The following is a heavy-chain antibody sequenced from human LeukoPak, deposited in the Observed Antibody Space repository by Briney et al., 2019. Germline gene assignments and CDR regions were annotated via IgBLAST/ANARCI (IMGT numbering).Heavy chain of an antibody. D-gene: IGHD5-24*01. J-gene: IGHJ4*02. Sequence: SETLSLTCTVSGGSISSYYWSWIRQPPGKGLEWIGYIYYSGSTNYNPSLKSRVTISVDTSKNQFSLKLSSVTAADTAVYYCARDHRDGYAYYFDYWGQGTLVTVSS. V-gene: IGHV4-59*01. CDR1: GGSISSYY. CDR3: ARDHRDGYAYYFDY. CDR2: IYYSGST.